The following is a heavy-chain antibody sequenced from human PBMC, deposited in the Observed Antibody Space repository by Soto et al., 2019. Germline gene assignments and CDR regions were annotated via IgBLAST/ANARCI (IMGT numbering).Heavy chain of an antibody. J-gene: IGHJ4*02. CDR3: ATPPPGYCSYASCYSAFNY. D-gene: IGHD2-2*01. Sequence: GASVKVSCKASGGTFNSYTISWVRQAPGQGLEWMGRIIPMLDITNYAQKFQGRATITADKSTSTAYMELSSLSSDDTAVYYCATPPPGYCSYASCYSAFNYWGQGTLVTVSS. V-gene: IGHV1-69*02. CDR1: GGTFNSYT. CDR2: IIPMLDIT.